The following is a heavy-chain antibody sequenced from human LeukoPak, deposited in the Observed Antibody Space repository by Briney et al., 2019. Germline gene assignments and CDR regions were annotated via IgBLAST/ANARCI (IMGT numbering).Heavy chain of an antibody. V-gene: IGHV5-51*01. Sequence: GESLKISCKGSGYSFTSYWIGWVRQMPGKGLEWMGIIYPGDSDTRYSPSFRGQVTISADKSISTAYLQWSSLKASDTAMYYCARQDYYDSSGYYHPFEYWGQGTLVTVSS. CDR1: GYSFTSYW. CDR2: IYPGDSDT. D-gene: IGHD3-22*01. CDR3: ARQDYYDSSGYYHPFEY. J-gene: IGHJ4*02.